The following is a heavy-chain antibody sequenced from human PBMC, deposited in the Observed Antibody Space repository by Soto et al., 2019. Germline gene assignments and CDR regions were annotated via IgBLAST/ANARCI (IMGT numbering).Heavy chain of an antibody. CDR3: ARGPPLGF. Sequence: SETLSLTCAVSGCSISSGAYSWSWIRQPPGKGLECIGYIYHSGSTYYNPSLKSRVTISVDRSKNQFSLKLSSVTAADTAVYYCARGPPLGFWGQGTLVTVS. V-gene: IGHV4-30-2*01. CDR1: GCSISSGAYS. CDR2: IYHSGST. J-gene: IGHJ4*02.